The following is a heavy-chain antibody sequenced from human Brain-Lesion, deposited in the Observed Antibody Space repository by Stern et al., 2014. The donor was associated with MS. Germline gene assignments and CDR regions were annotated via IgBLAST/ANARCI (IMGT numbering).Heavy chain of an antibody. D-gene: IGHD2-2*01. V-gene: IGHV4-31*03. Sequence: QVHLEESGPGLVKPSQTLSLTCTFSGVSISSGGYYWSWIRQPPGKGLEWLGHIDRAGSTCYNPTLKNRVKVPIDTSNLQFYLNVTSVTAADTAVYYCARVRIPAASQYNWFDPWGLGTLVTVSS. CDR1: GVSISSGGYY. CDR3: ARVRIPAASQYNWFDP. J-gene: IGHJ5*02. CDR2: IDRAGST.